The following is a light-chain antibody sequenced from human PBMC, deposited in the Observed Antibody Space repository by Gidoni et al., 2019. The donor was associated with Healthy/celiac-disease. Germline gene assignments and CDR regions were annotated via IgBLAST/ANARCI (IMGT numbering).Light chain of an antibody. CDR2: GAS. CDR1: QTISSTY. V-gene: IGKV3-20*01. J-gene: IGKJ1*01. CDR3: HQYGSSLWT. Sequence: EIVLTQSPGTLSLSPGERATLSCRASQTISSTYLAWYQQKPGQAPRLLIYGASSRATGIPDRFSGSGSGTDFTLTISRLEPEDFAVYYCHQYGSSLWTFXQXTNVEIK.